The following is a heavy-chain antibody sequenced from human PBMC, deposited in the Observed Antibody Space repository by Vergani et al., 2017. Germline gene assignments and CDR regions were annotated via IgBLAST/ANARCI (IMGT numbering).Heavy chain of an antibody. J-gene: IGHJ4*02. V-gene: IGHV3-23*01. CDR3: AKDNVPGYYDSSGYCDY. CDR2: FSGSGGFT. CDR1: GFTFTNFA. Sequence: EVQLLESGGNLVQPGGSLRFPCAASGFTFTNFAMPWFRQAPGEGLEWVSGFSGSGGFTYYADSVKGRLTISRDNSKNTMFLQMNNLRAEDTAVYYCAKDNVPGYYDSSGYCDYWGQGTLVTVSS. D-gene: IGHD3-22*01.